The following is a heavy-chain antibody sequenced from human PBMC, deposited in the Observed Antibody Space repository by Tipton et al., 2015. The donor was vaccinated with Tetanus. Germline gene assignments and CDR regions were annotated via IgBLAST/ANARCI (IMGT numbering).Heavy chain of an antibody. J-gene: IGHJ4*02. CDR1: GGSISSGGYY. CDR2: IYYSGSA. D-gene: IGHD6-13*01. CDR3: ARDSSSWGRN. Sequence: LRLSCTVSGGSISSGGYYWSWIRQHPGKGLEWIGYIYYSGSAYYNPSLKSRVTISIDTSKNQFSLRLSSVTAADTAVYYCARDSSSWGRNWGQGTLVTVSS. V-gene: IGHV4-31*03.